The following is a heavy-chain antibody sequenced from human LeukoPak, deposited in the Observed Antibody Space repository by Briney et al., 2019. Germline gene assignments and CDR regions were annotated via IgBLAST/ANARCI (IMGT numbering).Heavy chain of an antibody. V-gene: IGHV1-2*02. CDR1: GYAFTGYY. D-gene: IGHD7-27*01. CDR3: ARANKWGAFDI. J-gene: IGHJ3*02. CDR2: INPNSGGT. Sequence: ASVKGSFKASGYAFTGYYMHWVRQAPGQGLEWMGWINPNSGGTNYAQKFRGRVTMTRDTSISTAYMELSRLRSDDTAVYYCARANKWGAFDIWGQGTMVTVSS.